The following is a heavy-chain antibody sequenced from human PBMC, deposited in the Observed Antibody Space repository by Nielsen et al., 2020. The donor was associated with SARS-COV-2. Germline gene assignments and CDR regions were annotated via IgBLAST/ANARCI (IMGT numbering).Heavy chain of an antibody. V-gene: IGHV4-39*07. J-gene: IGHJ5*02. D-gene: IGHD2-2*01. CDR1: GGSISSGGYY. CDR2: INHSGST. Sequence: SETLSLTCTVSGGSISSGGYYWSWIRQPPGKGLEWTGEINHSGSTNYNPSLKSRVTISVDTSKNQFSLKLSSVTAADTAVYYCARGGVIVVVPAAMGNNWFDPWGQGTLVTVSS. CDR3: ARGGVIVVVPAAMGNNWFDP.